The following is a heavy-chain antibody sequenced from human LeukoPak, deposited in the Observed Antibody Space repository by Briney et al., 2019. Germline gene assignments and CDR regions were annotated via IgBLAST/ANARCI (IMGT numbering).Heavy chain of an antibody. D-gene: IGHD6-19*01. Sequence: PGGSLRLSCAASGFIFSNYAMSWVRQAPGKGLEWVSGINNSGDRRFYADSVKGRFTISRDNSKNTLYLQMNSLGAEDTAVYYCARGWYNFDYWGQGTRVTASS. CDR3: ARGWYNFDY. CDR1: GFIFSNYA. CDR2: INNSGDRR. V-gene: IGHV3-23*01. J-gene: IGHJ4*02.